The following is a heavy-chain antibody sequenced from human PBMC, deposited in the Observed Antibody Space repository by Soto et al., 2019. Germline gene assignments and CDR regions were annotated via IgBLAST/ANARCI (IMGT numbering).Heavy chain of an antibody. CDR3: VMVDNYVTPTPQDV. CDR2: ISPYTGNT. V-gene: IGHV1-18*01. D-gene: IGHD3-16*01. CDR1: GYIFVNYG. Sequence: QVKLVQSGDGVKKPGASVKVSCKASGYIFVNYGIAWVRQAPGQGLEWMGWISPYTGNTHSATKVQGRLTMTTDTSTSTAYMDLGSLTSDDTAVYYCVMVDNYVTPTPQDVWGQGTTVTVSS. J-gene: IGHJ6*02.